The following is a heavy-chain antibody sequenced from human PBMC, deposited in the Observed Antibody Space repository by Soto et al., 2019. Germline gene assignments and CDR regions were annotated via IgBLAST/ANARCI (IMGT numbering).Heavy chain of an antibody. Sequence: GSLRLSCAASGFTLSNAWMSWVRQAPGKGLEWVGRIKSKTDGGTTDYAAPVKGRFTISRDDSKNTLYLQMNSLKTEDTAVYYCTTALTPRDLSARPRYYYYYGMDVWGQGTTVTVSS. CDR3: TTALTPRDLSARPRYYYYYGMDV. CDR1: GFTLSNAW. D-gene: IGHD2-8*01. J-gene: IGHJ6*02. CDR2: IKSKTDGGTT. V-gene: IGHV3-15*01.